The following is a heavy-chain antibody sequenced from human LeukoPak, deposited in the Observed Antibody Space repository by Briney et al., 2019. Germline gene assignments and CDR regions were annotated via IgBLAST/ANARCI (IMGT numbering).Heavy chain of an antibody. J-gene: IGHJ4*02. CDR1: GGYISSYY. Sequence: KTSETLSLTCTVSGGYISSYYWSWIRQPAGKGLEWIGRIYTSGSTNYNPSLKSRVSMSVDTSKNQFSLKLYSVTAADTAVYFCARDVGPPPYYFDYWGQGTLVTVSS. D-gene: IGHD1-14*01. V-gene: IGHV4-4*07. CDR3: ARDVGPPPYYFDY. CDR2: IYTSGST.